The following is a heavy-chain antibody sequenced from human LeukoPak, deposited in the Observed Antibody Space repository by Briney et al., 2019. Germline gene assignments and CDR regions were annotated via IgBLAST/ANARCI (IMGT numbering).Heavy chain of an antibody. CDR3: TRGESYGSGSYNLDY. D-gene: IGHD3-10*01. V-gene: IGHV3-49*03. J-gene: IGHJ4*02. Sequence: PGGSLRLSCTASGFTFGEYAMSWFRQAPGKGLEWVGVVRSKDYGVTTEYAASVEGRFTISRGDSKKIAYLQMNRLKTEDTAVYWCTRGESYGSGSYNLDYWGQGTLVTVSS. CDR2: VRSKDYGVTT. CDR1: GFTFGEYA.